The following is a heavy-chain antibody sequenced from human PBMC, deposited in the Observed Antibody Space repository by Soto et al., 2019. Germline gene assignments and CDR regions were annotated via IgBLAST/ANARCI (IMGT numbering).Heavy chain of an antibody. J-gene: IGHJ4*02. V-gene: IGHV1-2*02. CDR1: GYTFTGYY. CDR3: ARETYSRSHLLAFDY. Sequence: PSVKVSCKASGYTFTGYYMHWVRQAPGQGLEWMGWINPNSGGTNYAQKFQGRVTMTRDTSISTAYMELSRLRSDDTAVYYCARETYSRSHLLAFDYWGQGNLVTVSS. CDR2: INPNSGGT. D-gene: IGHD5-18*01.